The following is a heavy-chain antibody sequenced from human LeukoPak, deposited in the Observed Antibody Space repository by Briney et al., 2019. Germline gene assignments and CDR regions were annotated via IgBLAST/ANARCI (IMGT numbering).Heavy chain of an antibody. J-gene: IGHJ4*02. V-gene: IGHV3-23*01. CDR1: GFIFSAYA. D-gene: IGHD6-13*01. CDR3: AKSGYGSTWYPAAGASDY. CDR2: ISGSGFST. Sequence: GGSLRLSCAASGFIFSAYAMNWVRQAPGKGLERVSDISGSGFSTYYADSVKGRFTISRDNSKNTLYLQMNSLRAEDTAVYYCAKSGYGSTWYPAAGASDYWGQGTLVAVSS.